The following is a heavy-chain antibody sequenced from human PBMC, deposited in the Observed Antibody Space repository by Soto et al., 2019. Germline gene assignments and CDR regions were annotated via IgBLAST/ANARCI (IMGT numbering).Heavy chain of an antibody. J-gene: IGHJ3*02. CDR2: ISYDGSNK. D-gene: IGHD2-21*02. V-gene: IGHV3-30*03. CDR1: GFTFSSYG. CDR3: ARGSEHIVVVTAIYAFDI. Sequence: PGGSLRLSCAASGFTFSSYGMHWVRQAPGKGLEWVAVISYDGSNKYYADSVKGRFTISRDNSKNTLYLQMNSLRSEDTAVYYCARGSEHIVVVTAIYAFDIWGQGTMVTVSS.